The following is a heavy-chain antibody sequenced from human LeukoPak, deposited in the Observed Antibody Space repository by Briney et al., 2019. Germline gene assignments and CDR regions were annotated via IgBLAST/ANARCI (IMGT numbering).Heavy chain of an antibody. CDR3: ARDPDSSFFCSSTSCHGGYFDY. J-gene: IGHJ4*02. D-gene: IGHD2-2*01. CDR2: IKQDGSEK. V-gene: IGHV3-7*01. CDR1: GFTFSSYW. Sequence: GGSLRLSCAASGFTFSSYWMSWVRQAPGKGLEWVANIKQDGSEKYYVDSVKGRFTMSRDNAKNSLYLQMNSLRAEDTAVYYCARDPDSSFFCSSTSCHGGYFDYWGQGTLVTVSS.